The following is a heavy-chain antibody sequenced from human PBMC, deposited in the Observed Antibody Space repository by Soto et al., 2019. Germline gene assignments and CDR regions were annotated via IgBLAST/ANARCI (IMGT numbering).Heavy chain of an antibody. V-gene: IGHV1-18*01. D-gene: IGHD4-4*01. Sequence: ASVKVSCKASGGTFSSYAISWVRQAPGQGLEWMGWISAYNGNTNYAQKLQGRVTMTTDTSTSTAYMELRSLRSDDTAVYYCAREYSNYYYYGMDVWGQGTTVTVSS. CDR3: AREYSNYYYYGMDV. CDR1: GGTFSSYA. J-gene: IGHJ6*02. CDR2: ISAYNGNT.